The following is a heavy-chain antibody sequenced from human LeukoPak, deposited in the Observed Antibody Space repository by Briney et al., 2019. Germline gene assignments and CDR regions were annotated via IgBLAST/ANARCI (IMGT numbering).Heavy chain of an antibody. V-gene: IGHV3-21*01. Sequence: PGGSLRLSCAASGFTFDDYAMHWVRQAPGKGLEWVSSISSSSSYIYYADSVKGRLTISRDNAKNSLYLQMNSLRAEDTAVYYCATESRDGYKNYYYYMDVWGKGTTVTVSS. J-gene: IGHJ6*03. CDR1: GFTFDDYA. CDR2: ISSSSSYI. D-gene: IGHD5-24*01. CDR3: ATESRDGYKNYYYYMDV.